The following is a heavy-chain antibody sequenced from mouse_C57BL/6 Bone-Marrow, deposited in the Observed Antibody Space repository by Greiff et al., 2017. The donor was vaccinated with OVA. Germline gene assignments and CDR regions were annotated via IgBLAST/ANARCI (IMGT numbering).Heavy chain of an antibody. Sequence: VQLQQPGAELVMPGASVKLSCKASGYTFTSYWMHWVKQRPGQGLAWIGVIDPSDSYTNYNQKFKGKSTLTVDKSSSTAYMQLSSLTSEDSAVYYCARELRYFDYWGQGTTLTVSS. CDR1: GYTFTSYW. J-gene: IGHJ2*01. V-gene: IGHV1-69*01. D-gene: IGHD1-1*01. CDR2: IDPSDSYT. CDR3: ARELRYFDY.